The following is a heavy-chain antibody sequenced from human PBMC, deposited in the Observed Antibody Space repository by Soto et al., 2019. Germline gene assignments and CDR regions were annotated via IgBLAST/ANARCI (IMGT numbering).Heavy chain of an antibody. J-gene: IGHJ4*02. V-gene: IGHV4-4*02. D-gene: IGHD6-19*01. Sequence: SETLSLTCAVSGGSISSSNWWSWVRQPPGKGLEWIGEIYHSGSTNYSPSLKSRVTISVDKSKNQFSLKLSSVTAADTAVYYCARDDSSGWYPFDYWGQGTLVTVSS. CDR3: ARDDSSGWYPFDY. CDR1: GGSISSSNW. CDR2: IYHSGST.